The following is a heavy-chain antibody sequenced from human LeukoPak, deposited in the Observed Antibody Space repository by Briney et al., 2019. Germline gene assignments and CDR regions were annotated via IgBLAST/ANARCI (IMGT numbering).Heavy chain of an antibody. D-gene: IGHD5-18*01. CDR1: GFNVTSNY. CDR3: AKDRYSYAFEYSDS. V-gene: IGHV3-30*18. Sequence: GGSLRLSCAASGFNVTSNYMSWVRQAPGKGLDWVAVISNDGSKKYYADSVKGRFTISRDNSKNTLSLQVSSLRTEDTAVYYCAKDRYSYAFEYSDSWGQGTLVTVSS. J-gene: IGHJ4*02. CDR2: ISNDGSKK.